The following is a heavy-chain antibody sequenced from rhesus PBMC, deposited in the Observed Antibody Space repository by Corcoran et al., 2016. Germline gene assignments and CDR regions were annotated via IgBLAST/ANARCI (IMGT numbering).Heavy chain of an antibody. CDR1: GGSISSRS. D-gene: IGHD5-12*01. CDR2: IYGSGSST. V-gene: IGHV4-169*02. CDR3: ASDRLYSSV. J-gene: IGHJ4*01. Sequence: QLQLQESGPGLVKPSATLSVTCAVPGGSISSRSWSRLRQAPGKGLAWIGYIYGSGSSTNYNPSLKSRVTLSVDTSKNQLSLKLSSVTAADTAVYYCASDRLYSSVWGQGVLVTVSS.